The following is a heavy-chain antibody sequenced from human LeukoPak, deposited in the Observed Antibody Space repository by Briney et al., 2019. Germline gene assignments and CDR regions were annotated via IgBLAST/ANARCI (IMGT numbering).Heavy chain of an antibody. J-gene: IGHJ4*02. D-gene: IGHD2-8*01. V-gene: IGHV3-21*01. CDR2: ISSSSSYI. Sequence: GGSLRLSCAASGFTFSRYSMNWVRQAPGKGLEWVSSISSSSSYIYYADSVKGRFTISRDNAKNSLYLQMNSLRAEDTAVYYCARDFVEVYALYYFDYWGEGTLVTVSS. CDR1: GFTFSRYS. CDR3: ARDFVEVYALYYFDY.